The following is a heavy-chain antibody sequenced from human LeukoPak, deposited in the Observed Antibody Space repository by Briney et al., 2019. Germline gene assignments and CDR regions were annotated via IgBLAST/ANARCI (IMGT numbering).Heavy chain of an antibody. CDR2: IYTSGST. D-gene: IGHD5-18*01. CDR1: VGSISNFY. CDR3: ARTTEGGYTYDFFYYYYMDV. V-gene: IGHV4-4*07. Sequence: SETLSLTCTVSVGSISNFYWSWIRQPAGKGLEWIGRIYTSGSTNYNPSLKSRVTMSVDTSKNQFSLKLSSVTAADTAVYYCARTTEGGYTYDFFYYYYMDVWGKGTTVTISS. J-gene: IGHJ6*03.